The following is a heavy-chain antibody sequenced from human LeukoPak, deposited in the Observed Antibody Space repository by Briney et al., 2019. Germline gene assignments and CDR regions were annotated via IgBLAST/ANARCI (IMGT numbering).Heavy chain of an antibody. Sequence: ASVKVSCKASGYTFTSYYMHWVRQAPGQGLEWMGIINPSGGSTSYAQKFQGRVTMTRDTSTSTVYMELSSLRSEDTAVYYCARTNTNAGRRGSPHFDYWGQGTLVTVSS. CDR3: ARTNTNAGRRGSPHFDY. V-gene: IGHV1-46*01. CDR1: GYTFTSYY. CDR2: INPSGGST. D-gene: IGHD2-2*01. J-gene: IGHJ4*02.